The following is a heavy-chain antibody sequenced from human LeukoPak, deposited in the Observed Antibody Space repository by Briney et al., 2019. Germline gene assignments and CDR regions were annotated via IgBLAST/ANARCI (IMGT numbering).Heavy chain of an antibody. D-gene: IGHD3-16*02. V-gene: IGHV4-39*07. CDR1: GGSISSSSYY. Sequence: NPSETLSLTCTVSGGSISSSSYYWGWIRQPPGKGLEWIGSIYYSGSTYYSPSLRSRVTLSVDTSKNQFSLRLSSVTAADTAVYYCARRTFGGVIAYWGQGTLVTVSS. CDR3: ARRTFGGVIAY. J-gene: IGHJ4*02. CDR2: IYYSGST.